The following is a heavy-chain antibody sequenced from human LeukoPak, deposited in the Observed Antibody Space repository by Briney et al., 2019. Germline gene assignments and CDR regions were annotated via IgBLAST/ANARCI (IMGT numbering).Heavy chain of an antibody. V-gene: IGHV1-18*01. J-gene: IGHJ4*02. CDR2: ISAYNGNT. CDR3: ARDLIAYEYYFDY. CDR1: GYTFTSYG. Sequence: ASVKVSCKASGYTFTSYGISWVRQAPGQGLEWMGWISAYNGNTNYAQKFQGRVTMTRNTSISTAYMELSSLRSEDTAVYYCARDLIAYEYYFDYWGQGTLVTVSS. D-gene: IGHD3-22*01.